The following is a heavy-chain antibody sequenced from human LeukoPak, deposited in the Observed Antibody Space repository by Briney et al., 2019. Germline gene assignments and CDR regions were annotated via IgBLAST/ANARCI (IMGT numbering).Heavy chain of an antibody. CDR3: ARDARGSGTYTFDY. D-gene: IGHD3-10*01. Sequence: GGSLRLSRAASGLTVSTDYMSWVRQAPGKGLEWVSVIYSSGSTYYADSVKGRFTISRDNSKNTIYLQMNSLRVEDTAVYYCARDARGSGTYTFDYWGQGTLVTVSS. V-gene: IGHV3-66*01. CDR1: GLTVSTDY. J-gene: IGHJ4*02. CDR2: IYSSGST.